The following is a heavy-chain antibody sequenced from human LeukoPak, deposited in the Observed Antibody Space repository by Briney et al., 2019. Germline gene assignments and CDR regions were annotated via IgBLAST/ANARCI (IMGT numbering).Heavy chain of an antibody. CDR2: INPYSGGT. Sequence: ASVQVSCKSSGYTFTDYYMHWVRQAPGQGLEWMGWINPYSGGTNYAQKFQGRVTMTRDTSISTAYMQLSRLTSDDTAVYYCARGYNWNYFDYWGQGTLVTVSS. CDR1: GYTFTDYY. D-gene: IGHD1-20*01. V-gene: IGHV1-2*02. CDR3: ARGYNWNYFDY. J-gene: IGHJ4*02.